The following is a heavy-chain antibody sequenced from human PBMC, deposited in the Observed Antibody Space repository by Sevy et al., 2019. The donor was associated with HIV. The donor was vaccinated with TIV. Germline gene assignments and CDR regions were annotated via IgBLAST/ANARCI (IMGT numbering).Heavy chain of an antibody. Sequence: ASVKVSCKASGGTLIDYAISWVRQAPGQGLEWMGGISPISGSTKYAQKFQGRVSITADRSTSTAYMELRRLQSEDSAVYYCARFKYYGSENLYYINYCGKGTLVTVSS. CDR1: GGTLIDYA. D-gene: IGHD3-10*01. J-gene: IGHJ4*02. CDR3: ARFKYYGSENLYYINY. V-gene: IGHV1-69*06. CDR2: ISPISGST.